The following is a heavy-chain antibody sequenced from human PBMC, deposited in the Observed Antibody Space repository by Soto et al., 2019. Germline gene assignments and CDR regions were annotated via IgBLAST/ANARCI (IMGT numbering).Heavy chain of an antibody. Sequence: QVQLQQWGAGLLKPSETLSLTCAVYGGSFSGYYWSWIRQPPGKGLEWIGEINHSGSTNYNPSLKSRVNISVDTSKNQFSLKLSSVTAADTAVYYCARAFSIFGVVTFDYWGQGTLVTVSS. CDR1: GGSFSGYY. CDR2: INHSGST. V-gene: IGHV4-34*01. J-gene: IGHJ4*02. CDR3: ARAFSIFGVVTFDY. D-gene: IGHD3-3*01.